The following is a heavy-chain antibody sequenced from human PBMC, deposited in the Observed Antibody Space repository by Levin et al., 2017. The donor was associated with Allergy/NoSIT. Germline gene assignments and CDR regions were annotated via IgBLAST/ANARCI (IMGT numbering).Heavy chain of an antibody. Sequence: GGSLRLSCAASGFTFSKSAMNWVRQAPGKGLEWVSTISTEGGSIYYADSVKGRFTISRDNSNNTLYLQMTSLRAEETALYYCAKSHPDSRKHFGFWGQGTLVTVSS. CDR3: AKSHPDSRKHFGF. CDR2: ISTEGGSI. D-gene: IGHD6-13*01. V-gene: IGHV3-23*01. CDR1: GFTFSKSA. J-gene: IGHJ4*02.